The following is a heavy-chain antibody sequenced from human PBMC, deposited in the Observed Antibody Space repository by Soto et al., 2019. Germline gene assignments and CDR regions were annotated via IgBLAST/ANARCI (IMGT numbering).Heavy chain of an antibody. J-gene: IGHJ4*02. CDR3: ARGISYLVVMTAATPFDF. V-gene: IGHV4-34*01. Sequence: QVQLQQWGAGLLKPSETLSLTCTVYGGSFSGYYWSWIRQSPGKGLEWIGEINHSGGVNYNPSLKSRVTISVDTSKNQVSLNLRSVTAADTSVYYCARGISYLVVMTAATPFDFWGPGTLVTVSS. CDR2: INHSGGV. D-gene: IGHD2-15*01. CDR1: GGSFSGYY.